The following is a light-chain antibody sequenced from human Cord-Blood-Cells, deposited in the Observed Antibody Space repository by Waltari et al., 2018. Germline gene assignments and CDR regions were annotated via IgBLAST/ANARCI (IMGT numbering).Light chain of an antibody. CDR3: QSYDSSNQV. J-gene: IGLJ3*02. CDR2: EDN. Sequence: NFMLTQPHSVSESPGQTVTISCTRSSGRIASNHVQWYQQRPGSSPTTVIYEDNQRPSGVPDRFSGSIDSSSNSASLTISGLKTEDEADYYCQSYDSSNQVFGGGTKLTVL. CDR1: SGRIASNH. V-gene: IGLV6-57*01.